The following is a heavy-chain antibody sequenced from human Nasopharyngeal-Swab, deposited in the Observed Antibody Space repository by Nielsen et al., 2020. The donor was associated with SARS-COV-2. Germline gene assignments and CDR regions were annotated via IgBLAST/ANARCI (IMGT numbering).Heavy chain of an antibody. CDR2: INPNSSGT. V-gene: IGHV1-2*06. J-gene: IGHJ6*02. D-gene: IGHD6-19*01. CDR3: ARDPTSVAGTGDYYYGMDV. CDR1: GYTFTGYY. Sequence: ASVKVSCKASGYTFTGYYMHWVRQAPGQGLEWMGRINPNSSGTNYAQKFQGRVTMTRDTSISTAYMELSRLRSDDTAVYYCARDPTSVAGTGDYYYGMDVRGQGATVTVSS.